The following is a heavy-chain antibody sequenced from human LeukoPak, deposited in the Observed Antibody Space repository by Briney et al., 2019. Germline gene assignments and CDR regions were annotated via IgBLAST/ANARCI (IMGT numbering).Heavy chain of an antibody. V-gene: IGHV1-46*01. CDR3: ARVVYSSGCRNFDY. CDR2: INPSGDTT. Sequence: ASVKVSCKASGYTFSTYYIHWVRQAPGQGLEWMGIINPSGDTTSYAQKFQGRVTMTRDMSTTTVYMELRSLRSEDTAVYYCARVVYSSGCRNFDYWGQGTLVTVSS. J-gene: IGHJ4*02. D-gene: IGHD6-25*01. CDR1: GYTFSTYY.